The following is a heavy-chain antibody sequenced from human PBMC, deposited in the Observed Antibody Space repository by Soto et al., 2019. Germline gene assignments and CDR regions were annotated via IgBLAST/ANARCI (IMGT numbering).Heavy chain of an antibody. CDR2: IVPIFGTP. J-gene: IGHJ6*02. V-gene: IGHV1-69*06. CDR1: GGTFNNYA. CDR3: ARDHYDSTGHDKYYYYGMEV. D-gene: IGHD3-22*01. Sequence: QVQLVQSGAEVKKPGSSVKVSCKASGGTFNNYAISWVRQAPGQGREWMGGIVPIFGTPKNAQKFQGRVTITADKSTSIAYMEMGGLRSEDTALYCCARDHYDSTGHDKYYYYGMEVWGQGTTVTVSS.